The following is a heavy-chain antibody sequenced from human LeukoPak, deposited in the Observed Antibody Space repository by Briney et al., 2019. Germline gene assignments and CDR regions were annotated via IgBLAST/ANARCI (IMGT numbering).Heavy chain of an antibody. D-gene: IGHD6-13*01. CDR3: ARYESSSWPIDY. V-gene: IGHV4-34*01. J-gene: IGHJ4*02. Sequence: SETLCLTCAVYGGSFSGYYWSWIRQPPGKGLEWIGEINHSGSTNYNPSLKSRVTISVDTSKNQFSLKLSSVTAADTAVYYCARYESSSWPIDYWGQGTLVTVSS. CDR2: INHSGST. CDR1: GGSFSGYY.